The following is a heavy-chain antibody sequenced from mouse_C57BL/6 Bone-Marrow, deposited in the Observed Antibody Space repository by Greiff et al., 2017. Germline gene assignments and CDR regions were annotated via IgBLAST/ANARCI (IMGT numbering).Heavy chain of an antibody. D-gene: IGHD3-2*02. CDR2: IDPSDSYT. Sequence: QVQLQQPGAELVRPGPSVKLSCKASGYTFTSYWMHWVKQRPGQGLEWIGVIDPSDSYTNYNQKFKGKATLTVDTSSSTAYMQLSSLTSEDSAVYYCARHGSGYLYAMDYWGQGTSVTVSS. J-gene: IGHJ4*01. CDR1: GYTFTSYW. V-gene: IGHV1-59*01. CDR3: ARHGSGYLYAMDY.